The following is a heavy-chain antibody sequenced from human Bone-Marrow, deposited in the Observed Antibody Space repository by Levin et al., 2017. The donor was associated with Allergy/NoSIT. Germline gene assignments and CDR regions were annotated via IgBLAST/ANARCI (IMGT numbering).Heavy chain of an antibody. CDR3: ASQDYYDSSGYSGY. V-gene: IGHV4-61*01. Sequence: GSLRLSCTVSGGSVSSGSYYWSWIRQPPGKGLEWIGYIYYSGSTNYNPSLKSRVTISVDTSKNQFSLKLSSVTAADTAVYYCASQDYYDSSGYSGYWGQGTLVTVSS. CDR2: IYYSGST. J-gene: IGHJ4*02. D-gene: IGHD3-22*01. CDR1: GGSVSSGSYY.